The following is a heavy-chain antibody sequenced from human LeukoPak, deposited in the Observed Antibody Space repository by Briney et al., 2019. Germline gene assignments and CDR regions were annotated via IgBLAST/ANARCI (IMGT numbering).Heavy chain of an antibody. CDR1: GFTFSSYA. J-gene: IGHJ4*02. V-gene: IGHV3-23*01. D-gene: IGHD5-24*01. CDR3: AKDLLELRWLQPDY. Sequence: GGSLRLSCAASGFTFSSYAMSWVRQAPGKGLEWVSAISGSGGRTYYADSVKGRFTISRDNSKNTLYLQMNSLRAEDTAVYYCAKDLLELRWLQPDYWGQGTLVTVSS. CDR2: ISGSGGRT.